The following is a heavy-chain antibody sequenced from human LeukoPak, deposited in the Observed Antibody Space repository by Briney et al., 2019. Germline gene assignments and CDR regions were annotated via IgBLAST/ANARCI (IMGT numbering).Heavy chain of an antibody. Sequence: ASVKVSCKASDYTFTKYGITWVRHAPGQGLEWMGWISAYNGNTDYAQKLQGRVTMTTDTSTSAAYMELRSLRSDDTAVYYCARTAQYGSSWSDYWGQGTLVTVSS. V-gene: IGHV1-18*01. J-gene: IGHJ4*02. CDR3: ARTAQYGSSWSDY. CDR1: DYTFTKYG. CDR2: ISAYNGNT. D-gene: IGHD6-13*01.